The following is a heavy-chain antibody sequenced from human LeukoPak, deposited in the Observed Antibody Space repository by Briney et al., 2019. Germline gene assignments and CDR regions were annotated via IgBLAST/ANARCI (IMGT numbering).Heavy chain of an antibody. CDR3: AKLYCSSTSCYQWDAFDI. CDR2: ISGSGGST. CDR1: GFTFSSSW. V-gene: IGHV3-23*01. Sequence: GGSLRLSCAASGFTFSSSWMAWVRQAPGKGLEWVSAISGSGGSTYYADSVKGRFTISRDNSKNTLYLQMNSLRAEDTAVYYCAKLYCSSTSCYQWDAFDIWGQGTMVTVSS. J-gene: IGHJ3*02. D-gene: IGHD2-2*01.